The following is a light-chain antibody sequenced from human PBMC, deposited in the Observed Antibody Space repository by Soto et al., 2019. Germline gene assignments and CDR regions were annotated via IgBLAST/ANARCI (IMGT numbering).Light chain of an antibody. J-gene: IGKJ1*01. Sequence: DIQMTQSPSSLSASVGDRVPITCRASQSISSYLNWYQQKPWKAPNLLIYAASSLQSGVPSRFSGSGSGTDFTLTISSLQPEAFATYYCQQSYSTPWTFGQGTKLEIK. V-gene: IGKV1-39*01. CDR3: QQSYSTPWT. CDR1: QSISSY. CDR2: AAS.